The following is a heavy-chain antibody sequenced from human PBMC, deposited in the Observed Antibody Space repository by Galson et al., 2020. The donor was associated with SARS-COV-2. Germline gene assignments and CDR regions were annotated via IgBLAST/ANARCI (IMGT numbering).Heavy chain of an antibody. CDR3: VRGLLWFGESPGTDAFDI. CDR1: GYTFTSYG. CDR2: ISAYNVNT. V-gene: IGHV1-18*04. D-gene: IGHD3-10*01. Sequence: ASVKVSCKASGYTFTSYGISWVRQAPGQGLEWMGWISAYNVNTNYAQKLQGRVTMTTDTSTSTAYMELRSLRSDDTAVYYCVRGLLWFGESPGTDAFDIWGQGTMVTVSS. J-gene: IGHJ3*02.